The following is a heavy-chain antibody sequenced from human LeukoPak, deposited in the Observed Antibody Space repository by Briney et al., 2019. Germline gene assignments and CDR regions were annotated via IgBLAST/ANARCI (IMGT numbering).Heavy chain of an antibody. J-gene: IGHJ5*02. Sequence: SETLSLTCAVYGGSFSGYYWSWIRQPPGKGLEWIGEINHSGSTNYNPSLKGRVTISVDTSKNQFSLKLSSVTAADTAVYYCARRGGSVVPAAIRRWFDPWGQGTLVTVSS. CDR2: INHSGST. CDR3: ARRGGSVVPAAIRRWFDP. D-gene: IGHD2-2*02. CDR1: GGSFSGYY. V-gene: IGHV4-34*01.